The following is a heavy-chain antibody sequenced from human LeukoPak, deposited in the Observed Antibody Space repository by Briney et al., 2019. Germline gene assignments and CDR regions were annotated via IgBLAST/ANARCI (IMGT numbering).Heavy chain of an antibody. D-gene: IGHD4-17*01. V-gene: IGHV3-53*01. J-gene: IGHJ6*02. Sequence: PGGSLSLSCAASGITVSSNYMSWVRQPPGKGLEWVSIIYSGGTTYYADSVQGRFTISRDNSKNTVYLQMNSLRVEDTAVYYCARDPRTTGKSNYGMDVMGQGTTVTVSS. CDR3: ARDPRTTGKSNYGMDV. CDR2: IYSGGTT. CDR1: GITVSSNY.